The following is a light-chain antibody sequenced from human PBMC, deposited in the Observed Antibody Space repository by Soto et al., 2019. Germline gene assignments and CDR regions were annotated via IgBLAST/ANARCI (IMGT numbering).Light chain of an antibody. CDR1: QAVDSSF. Sequence: EIVLTQSPDILSLSPGERATLSCRASQAVDSSFLGWYQQKPGQAPRLLIFDTSRRATGIPDRFSGSGSGTDFSLTISRLEPEDVAIYYCHPAGTSFLFGQGTRL. V-gene: IGKV3-20*01. CDR2: DTS. J-gene: IGKJ5*01. CDR3: HPAGTSFL.